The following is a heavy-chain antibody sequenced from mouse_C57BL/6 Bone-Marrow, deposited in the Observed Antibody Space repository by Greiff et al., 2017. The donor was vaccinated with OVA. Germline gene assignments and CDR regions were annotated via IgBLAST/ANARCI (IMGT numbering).Heavy chain of an antibody. V-gene: IGHV1-72*01. J-gene: IGHJ3*01. D-gene: IGHD2-4*01. CDR2: IDPNSGGT. CDR1: GYTFTSYW. CDR3: ARSEYDYDVRDWFAY. Sequence: QVQLQQPGAELVKPGASVKLSCKASGYTFTSYWMHWVKQRPGRGLEWIGRIDPNSGGTKYNEKFKRKATLTVDKPSSTAYMQLSSLPSEDSAVYYCARSEYDYDVRDWFAYWGQGTLVTVSA.